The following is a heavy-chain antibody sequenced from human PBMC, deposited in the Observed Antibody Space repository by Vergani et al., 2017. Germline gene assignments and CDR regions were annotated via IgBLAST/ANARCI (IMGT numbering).Heavy chain of an antibody. V-gene: IGHV3-49*03. CDR2: IRSKAYGGTT. J-gene: IGHJ4*02. CDR1: GFTFGDYA. CDR3: TREYQLLWLVDY. D-gene: IGHD2-2*01. Sequence: EVQLVESGGGLVQPGRSLRLSCTASGFTFGDYAMSWFRQAPGKGLGWVGFIRSKAYGGTTEYAASVKGRFTISRDDSKSIAYLQMNSLKTEDTAVYYCTREYQLLWLVDYWGQGTLVTVSS.